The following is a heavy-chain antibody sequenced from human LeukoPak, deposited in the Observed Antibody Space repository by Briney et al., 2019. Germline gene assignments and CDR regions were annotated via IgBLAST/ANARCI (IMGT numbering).Heavy chain of an antibody. D-gene: IGHD1-26*01. CDR2: IYYSGIT. V-gene: IGHV4-59*01. CDR3: ARVVGGVGDAFDI. J-gene: IGHJ3*02. CDR1: GGSISSFY. Sequence: PSETLSLTCTVPGGSISSFYWSWIRQPPRKGLEWIGYIYYSGITNYNPSPKSRVTISVDTSKTKSSLNLNSTTAADTAVYFCARVVGGVGDAFDIWGEGTMVTVSS.